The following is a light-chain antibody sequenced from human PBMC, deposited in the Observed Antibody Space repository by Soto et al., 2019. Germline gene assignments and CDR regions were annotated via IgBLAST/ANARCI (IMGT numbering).Light chain of an antibody. CDR2: DAF. CDR3: QHRSNWPPTT. V-gene: IGKV3-11*01. J-gene: IGKJ5*01. CDR1: QSVSTY. Sequence: EIVLTQSPDTLSLSPGERATLSCRASQSVSTYLAWYQQKPGQAPRLLIYDAFKRATGIPARFSGSGSGTDFTLTINSLEPEDFAVYYCQHRSNWPPTTFGQGTRLENK.